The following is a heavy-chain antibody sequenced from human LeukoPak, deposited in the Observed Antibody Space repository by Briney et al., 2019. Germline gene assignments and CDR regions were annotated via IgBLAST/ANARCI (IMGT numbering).Heavy chain of an antibody. J-gene: IGHJ6*03. CDR1: GYTFTSYY. CDR3: ARGAVVVPAAISGDYYYYYMDV. V-gene: IGHV1-46*01. CDR2: INPSGGST. Sequence: ASVKVSCKASGYTFTSYYMYWVRQAPGQGLEWMGIINPSGGSTSYAQKFQGRVTMTRDTSTSTVYMELSSLRSEDTAVYYCARGAVVVPAAISGDYYYYYMDVWGKGTTVTVSS. D-gene: IGHD2-2*01.